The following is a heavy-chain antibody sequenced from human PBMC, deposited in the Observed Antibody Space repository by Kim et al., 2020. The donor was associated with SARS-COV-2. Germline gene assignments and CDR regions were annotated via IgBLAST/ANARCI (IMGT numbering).Heavy chain of an antibody. CDR3: ARVPHDP. CDR1: GFTFSSYS. Sequence: GGSLRLSCAASGFTFSSYSMNWVRQAPGKGLEWVSYISSSSSTIYYADSVKGRFTISRDNAKNSLYLQMNSPRDEDTAVYYCARVPHDPWGQGTLVTVSS. V-gene: IGHV3-48*02. CDR2: ISSSSSTI. J-gene: IGHJ5*02.